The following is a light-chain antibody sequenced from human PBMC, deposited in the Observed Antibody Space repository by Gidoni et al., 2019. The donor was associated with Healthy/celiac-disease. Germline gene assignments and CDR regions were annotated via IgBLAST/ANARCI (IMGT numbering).Light chain of an antibody. V-gene: IGKV2-28*01. CDR1: QSLLHSNGYNY. CDR2: LGS. CDR3: MQALQTPLRGSRQYT. J-gene: IGKJ2*01. Sequence: DIVMTQSPLSLPVTPGEPASISCRSSQSLLHSNGYNYLDWYLQKPGQSPQLLIYLGSNRASGVPDRFSGSGSGTDFTLKISRVEAEDVGVYYCMQALQTPLRGSRQYTFGQGTKLEIK.